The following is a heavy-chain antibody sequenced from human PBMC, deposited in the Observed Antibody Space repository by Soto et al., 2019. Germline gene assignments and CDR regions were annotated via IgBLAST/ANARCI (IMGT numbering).Heavy chain of an antibody. D-gene: IGHD2-15*01. CDR3: TRDTPRYYYGMDV. J-gene: IGHJ6*02. Sequence: EVQLVETGGGLIQPGGSLRLSCAASGFSVSRNYMNWVRQAPGKGLEWVSLIYSGGSTYYADSVKGRVTISRDNSKNTLYIQMNSLRAEETAVYYCTRDTPRYYYGMDVWGQGTTVTVSS. V-gene: IGHV3-53*02. CDR1: GFSVSRNY. CDR2: IYSGGST.